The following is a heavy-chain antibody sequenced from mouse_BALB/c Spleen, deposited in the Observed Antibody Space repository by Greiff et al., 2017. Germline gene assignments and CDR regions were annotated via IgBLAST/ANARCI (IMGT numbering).Heavy chain of an antibody. Sequence: EVMLVESGGGLVKPGGSLKLSCAASGFTFSDYCMYWVRQTPEKRLEWVATISDGGSYTYYPDSVKGRFTISRDNAKNNLYLQMSSLKSEDTAMYYCARDRVAPMDYWGQGTSVTVSS. D-gene: IGHD1-1*02. CDR1: GFTFSDYC. CDR3: ARDRVAPMDY. J-gene: IGHJ4*01. V-gene: IGHV5-4*02. CDR2: ISDGGSYT.